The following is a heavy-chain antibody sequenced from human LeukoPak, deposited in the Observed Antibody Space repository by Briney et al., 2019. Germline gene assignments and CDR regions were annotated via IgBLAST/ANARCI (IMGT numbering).Heavy chain of an antibody. J-gene: IGHJ5*02. CDR3: AGDSVSRFDP. CDR2: IYTSGST. CDR1: GGSISSGSYY. V-gene: IGHV4-61*02. D-gene: IGHD5/OR15-5a*01. Sequence: SETLSLTCTVSGGSISSGSYYWSWIRQPAGKGLEWIGRIYTSGSTNYNPSLKSRVTISVDTSKNQFSLKLSSVTAADTAVYYCAGDSVSRFDPWGQGTLVTVSS.